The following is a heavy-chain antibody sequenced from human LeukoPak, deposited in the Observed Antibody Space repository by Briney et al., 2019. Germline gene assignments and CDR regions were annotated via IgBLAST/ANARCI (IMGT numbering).Heavy chain of an antibody. CDR1: GGSISNYY. CDR3: ARQANWGSPFDY. CDR2: IDYSGST. V-gene: IGHV4-59*08. Sequence: SETLSLTCTVSGGSISNYYWSWIRQPPGKGLEWTGYIDYSGSTNYNTSLKSRVTISVDTSKNQFSLKLSSVTAADTAVYYCARQANWGSPFDYWGQGTLVAVSS. J-gene: IGHJ4*02. D-gene: IGHD7-27*01.